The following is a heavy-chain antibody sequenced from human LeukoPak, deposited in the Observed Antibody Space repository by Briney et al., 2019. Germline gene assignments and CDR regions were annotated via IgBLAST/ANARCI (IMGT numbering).Heavy chain of an antibody. J-gene: IGHJ4*02. Sequence: KTGGSLRLSCAASGFTFGSYSMNWVRQAPGKGLEWVSFISSSSSYIYYADSVKGRFTISRDNAKNSLYLQMNSLRAEDTAVYYCARGSGYNYYYFDYWGQGTLVTVSS. CDR2: ISSSSSYI. V-gene: IGHV3-21*01. CDR3: ARGSGYNYYYFDY. D-gene: IGHD5-24*01. CDR1: GFTFGSYS.